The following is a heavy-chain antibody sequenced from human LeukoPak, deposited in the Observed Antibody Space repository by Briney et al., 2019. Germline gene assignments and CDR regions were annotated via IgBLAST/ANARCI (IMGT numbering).Heavy chain of an antibody. Sequence: GGSLRLSCAASGFTLSTYSVNWVRQAPGKGKEWVSYISSSSTIYYADSVKGRFTIPRDNSKNTLYLQMNSLRAEDTAVYYCAKDLEGYYGSGTIDYWGQGTLVTVSS. CDR3: AKDLEGYYGSGTIDY. CDR2: ISSSSTI. V-gene: IGHV3-48*01. J-gene: IGHJ4*02. D-gene: IGHD3-10*01. CDR1: GFTLSTYS.